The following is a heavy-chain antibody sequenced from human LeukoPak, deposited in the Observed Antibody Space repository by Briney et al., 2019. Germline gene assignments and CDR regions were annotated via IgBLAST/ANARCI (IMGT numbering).Heavy chain of an antibody. CDR3: TPAGDSSSWYIGY. CDR1: GFSFTNAW. D-gene: IGHD6-13*01. V-gene: IGHV3-15*01. Sequence: GSLRLSCAASGFSFTNAWMSWVRQAPGKGLEWIGRIKSKTDGGTTDYAAPVKGRFTISRDDSKNTLYLQMNSLKTEDTAVYYCTPAGDSSSWYIGYWGQGTLVTVSS. CDR2: IKSKTDGGTT. J-gene: IGHJ4*02.